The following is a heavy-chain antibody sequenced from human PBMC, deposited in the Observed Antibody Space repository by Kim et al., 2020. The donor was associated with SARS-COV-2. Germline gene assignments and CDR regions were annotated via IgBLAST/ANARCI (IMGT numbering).Heavy chain of an antibody. Sequence: GGSLRLSCAASGFTFSSYAMSWVRQAPGKGLEWVSAISGGGGSTYYADSVTGRFTVSRDNSKNTLYLQMNSLRAEDTAVYYCAKGRPNLHYYDSSGYYYGAVEYRGQGTLVTVSS. CDR1: GFTFSSYA. V-gene: IGHV3-23*01. CDR3: AKGRPNLHYYDSSGYYYGAVEY. J-gene: IGHJ4*02. CDR2: ISGGGGST. D-gene: IGHD3-22*01.